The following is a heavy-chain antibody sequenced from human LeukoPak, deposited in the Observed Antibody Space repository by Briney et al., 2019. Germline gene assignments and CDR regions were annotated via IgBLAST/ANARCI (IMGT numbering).Heavy chain of an antibody. CDR3: ARDSGQRGAFDI. Sequence: ASVKVSCKASGYTFTSYDINWVRQATGQGLEWMGWMNPNSGNTGYAQKFQGRVTMTRNTSISTAYMELSRLRSEDTAVYYCARDSGQRGAFDIWGQGTMVTVSS. J-gene: IGHJ3*02. D-gene: IGHD2-15*01. V-gene: IGHV1-8*01. CDR1: GYTFTSYD. CDR2: MNPNSGNT.